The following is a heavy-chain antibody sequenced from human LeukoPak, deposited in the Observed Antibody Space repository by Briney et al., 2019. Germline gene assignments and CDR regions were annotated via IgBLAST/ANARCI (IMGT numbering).Heavy chain of an antibody. CDR3: ARALYYCSGGSCYSGKDAFDI. CDR1: GDSISSSIYY. J-gene: IGHJ3*02. CDR2: INHSGST. V-gene: IGHV4-39*07. D-gene: IGHD2-15*01. Sequence: SETLSLTCTASGDSISSSIYYWSWIRQPPGKGLEWIGEINHSGSTNYNPSLKSRVTISVDTSKNQFSLKLSSVTAADTAVYYCARALYYCSGGSCYSGKDAFDIWGQGTMVTVSS.